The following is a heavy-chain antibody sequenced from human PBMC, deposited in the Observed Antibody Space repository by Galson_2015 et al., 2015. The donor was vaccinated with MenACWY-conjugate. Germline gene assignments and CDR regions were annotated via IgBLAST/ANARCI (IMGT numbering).Heavy chain of an antibody. CDR2: IYHSGST. Sequence: ETLSVTCAVSGGSISGTNWWSWVRQPPGKGLERIGEIYHSGSTNYNPSRKSRITISVDKSKNQFSLQLTSVTAADTAVYYCVANGYYTLEHWGQGTPVTVSS. V-gene: IGHV4-4*02. CDR3: VANGYYTLEH. J-gene: IGHJ4*02. CDR1: GGSISGTNW. D-gene: IGHD3-3*01.